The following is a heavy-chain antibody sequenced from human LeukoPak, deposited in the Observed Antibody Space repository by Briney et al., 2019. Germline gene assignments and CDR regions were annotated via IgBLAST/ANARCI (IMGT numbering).Heavy chain of an antibody. D-gene: IGHD5-18*01. CDR1: GGSFSGYY. J-gene: IGHJ4*02. CDR3: ARRRGYSYGRYLDY. CDR2: INHSGST. V-gene: IGHV4-34*01. Sequence: SETLSLTCAVYGGSFSGYYWSWIRQPPGKGLEWIGEINHSGSTNYNPSLKSRVTISVDTSKNQFSLKLSSVTAADTAVYYCARRRGYSYGRYLDYWDQGTLVTVSS.